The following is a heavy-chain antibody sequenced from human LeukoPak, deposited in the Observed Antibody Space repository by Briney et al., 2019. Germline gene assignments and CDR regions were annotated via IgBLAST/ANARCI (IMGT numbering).Heavy chain of an antibody. CDR2: SYYSGST. J-gene: IGHJ4*02. CDR1: GGSISSYY. Sequence: SETLSLTCTVSGGSISSYYWSWIRQPPGKGLEWIGYSYYSGSTNYNPSLKSRVTISVDTSKNQFSPKLSSVTAADTAVYYCARARRDGSGSYYNLPFDYWGQGTLVTVSS. V-gene: IGHV4-59*01. CDR3: ARARRDGSGSYYNLPFDY. D-gene: IGHD3-10*01.